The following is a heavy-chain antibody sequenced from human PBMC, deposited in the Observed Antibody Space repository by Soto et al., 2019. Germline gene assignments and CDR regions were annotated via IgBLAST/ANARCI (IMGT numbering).Heavy chain of an antibody. J-gene: IGHJ4*02. Sequence: SGPTLGNPKQTLTLACTFSGFSIRTSGVGVGWIRQPPGKALEWLALIYWDDDKRYSPSLKSRLTITKDTSKNQVVLTMTNMDPVDTATYYCARMIVSSSWGVAFTFDFWGQGTLVTVSS. D-gene: IGHD6-6*01. V-gene: IGHV2-5*02. CDR2: IYWDDDK. CDR3: ARMIVSSSWGVAFTFDF. CDR1: GFSIRTSGVG.